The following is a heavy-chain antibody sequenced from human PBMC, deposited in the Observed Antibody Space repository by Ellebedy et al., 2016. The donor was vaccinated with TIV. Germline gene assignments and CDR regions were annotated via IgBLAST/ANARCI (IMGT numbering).Heavy chain of an antibody. CDR2: IIPIFGTA. J-gene: IGHJ4*02. V-gene: IGHV1-69*06. Sequence: SVKVSCXASGGTFSSYAISWVRQAPGQGLEWMGGIIPIFGTANYAQKFQGRVTITADKSTSTAYMELSSLRSEDTAVYYCAKYSSGWTIDYWGQGTLVTVSS. D-gene: IGHD6-19*01. CDR1: GGTFSSYA. CDR3: AKYSSGWTIDY.